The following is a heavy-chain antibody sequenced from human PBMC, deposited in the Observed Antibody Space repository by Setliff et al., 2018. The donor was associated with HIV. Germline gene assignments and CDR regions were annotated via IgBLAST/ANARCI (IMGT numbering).Heavy chain of an antibody. CDR1: GDSLAGSRYS. D-gene: IGHD3-22*01. Sequence: KPSETLSLTCTVSGDSLAGSRYSWGWVRQPPGQGLEWLGNLFHTGSSYFNPSLKSRLTMSVDTSKNQFSLRLISMTAADSAVYFCARLGDDSDWRSNYFFYYLDVWGKGTTVTVSS. V-gene: IGHV4-39*01. CDR3: ARLGDDSDWRSNYFFYYLDV. CDR2: LFHTGSS. J-gene: IGHJ6*03.